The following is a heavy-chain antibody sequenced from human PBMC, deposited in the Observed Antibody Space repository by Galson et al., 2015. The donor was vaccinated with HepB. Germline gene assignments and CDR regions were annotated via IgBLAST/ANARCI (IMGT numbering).Heavy chain of an antibody. J-gene: IGHJ4*02. Sequence: SLRLSCAASGFTFSSYAMHWVRQAPGKGLEYVSAISSNGGSTYYADSVKGRFTISRDNSKNTLYLQMSSLRAEDAAVYYCVKNEGKSYGDSRIPDYWGQGTLVTVSS. V-gene: IGHV3-64D*06. CDR3: VKNEGKSYGDSRIPDY. CDR2: ISSNGGST. CDR1: GFTFSSYA. D-gene: IGHD4-17*01.